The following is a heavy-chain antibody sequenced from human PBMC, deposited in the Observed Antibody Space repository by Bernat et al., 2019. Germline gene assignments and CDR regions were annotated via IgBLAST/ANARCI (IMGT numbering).Heavy chain of an antibody. CDR1: GFTFSNYW. J-gene: IGHJ3*01. CDR2: MKQDGSLK. V-gene: IGHV3-7*03. CDR3: ARDGGYCSGGSCYDALDV. Sequence: EVQLVESGGGLVQPGGSLRLSCAASGFTFSNYWMNWVRQAPGKGLEWVANMKQDGSLKQYVDSVEGRFTISSDNAKNSLYLQMNSLRVEDTAVYYCARDGGYCSGGSCYDALDVWGQGTMVTVSS. D-gene: IGHD2-15*01.